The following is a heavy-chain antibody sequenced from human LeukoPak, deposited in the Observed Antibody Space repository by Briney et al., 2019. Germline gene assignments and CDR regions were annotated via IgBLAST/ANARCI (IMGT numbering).Heavy chain of an antibody. Sequence: GRSLRLSCAASGFTFSSYAMHWVRQAPGKGLEWVAVISYDGSNKYYADSVKGRFTISRDNSKNTLYLQMNSLRAEDTAVYYCAKDMPPGSRYFDLWGRGTLVTVSS. J-gene: IGHJ2*01. CDR3: AKDMPPGSRYFDL. D-gene: IGHD2-2*01. V-gene: IGHV3-30-3*01. CDR2: ISYDGSNK. CDR1: GFTFSSYA.